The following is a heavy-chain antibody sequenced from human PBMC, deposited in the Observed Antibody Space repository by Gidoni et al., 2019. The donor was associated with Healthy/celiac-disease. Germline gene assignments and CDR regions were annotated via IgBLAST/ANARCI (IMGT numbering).Heavy chain of an antibody. D-gene: IGHD3-3*01. CDR2: IYYRGRT. J-gene: IGHJ4*02. Sequence: QLQLQESGPGLVQPSETLSLTCTVSGGSISSSSYYWGWIRQPPGKGLDWIGSIYYRGRTYNNPSLKGGVTISEDTSKDQCSLKLSYVTAADTAVYYCARHAVRFDFWSGYPEIFDYWGQGNLVTVSS. V-gene: IGHV4-39*01. CDR1: GGSISSSSYY. CDR3: ARHAVRFDFWSGYPEIFDY.